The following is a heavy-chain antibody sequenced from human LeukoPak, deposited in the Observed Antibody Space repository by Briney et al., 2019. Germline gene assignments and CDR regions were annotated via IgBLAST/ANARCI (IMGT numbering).Heavy chain of an antibody. Sequence: ASVKVSCKASGYTFTGYYMHWVRQAPGQGLEWLGWINPNSGGTNYAQKFQGWVTMTRDTSISTAYMELSRLRSDDTAVYYCARQLGLGNWNRPYYYYYMDVWGKGTTVTVSS. J-gene: IGHJ6*03. CDR2: INPNSGGT. CDR3: ARQLGLGNWNRPYYYYYMDV. V-gene: IGHV1-2*04. CDR1: GYTFTGYY. D-gene: IGHD1/OR15-1a*01.